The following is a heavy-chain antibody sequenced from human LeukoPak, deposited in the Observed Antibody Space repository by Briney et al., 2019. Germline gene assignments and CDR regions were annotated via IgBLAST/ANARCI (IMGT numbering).Heavy chain of an antibody. Sequence: GGSLRLSCAASGFTVSSNFMSWVRQAPGKGLEWVSVIYSGGSTYYADSVKGRFTISRDNSKNTLYLQMNSLRAEDTAVYYCARVMRLTMIRGVPPWFDPWGQGTLVTVSS. J-gene: IGHJ5*02. CDR2: IYSGGST. D-gene: IGHD3-10*01. CDR3: ARVMRLTMIRGVPPWFDP. V-gene: IGHV3-53*01. CDR1: GFTVSSNF.